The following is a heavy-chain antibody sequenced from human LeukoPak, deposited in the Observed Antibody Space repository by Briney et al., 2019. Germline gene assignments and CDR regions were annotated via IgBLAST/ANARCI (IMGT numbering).Heavy chain of an antibody. CDR3: AKDIDLLLWRDDAFDI. CDR1: GFTFDDYA. CDR2: ISWNSGSI. Sequence: GGSLRLSCATSGFTFDDYAMHWVRQAPGKGLEWVSGISWNSGSIGYADSVKGRFTISRDNAKNSLYLQMNSLRAEDTALYYCAKDIDLLLWRDDAFDIWGQGTMVTVSS. J-gene: IGHJ3*02. D-gene: IGHD3-10*01. V-gene: IGHV3-9*01.